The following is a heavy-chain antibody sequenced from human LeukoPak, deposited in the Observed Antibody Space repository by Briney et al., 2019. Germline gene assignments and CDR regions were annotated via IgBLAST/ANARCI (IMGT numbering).Heavy chain of an antibody. Sequence: GASVKVSCKASGGTFSSYAISWVRQAPGQGLEWMGGIIPIFGTANYAQKFQGRVTITADESTSTAYMELSSLRSEDTAVYYCARVWHYYDSSGYFGHNWFDPWGQGTLVTVSS. J-gene: IGHJ5*02. CDR1: GGTFSSYA. D-gene: IGHD3-22*01. CDR3: ARVWHYYDSSGYFGHNWFDP. V-gene: IGHV1-69*13. CDR2: IIPIFGTA.